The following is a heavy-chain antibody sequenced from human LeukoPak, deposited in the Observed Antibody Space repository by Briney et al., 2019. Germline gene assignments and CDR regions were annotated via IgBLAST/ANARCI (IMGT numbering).Heavy chain of an antibody. CDR2: IYYSGST. CDR1: GGSVSSEGYY. Sequence: SETLSLTCTVSGGSVSSEGYYWSWIRQPPGKGLEWIGYIYYSGSTYYNPSLKSRVTISVDTSKNQFSLKLSSVTAADTAVYYCARVSGGRENWFDPWGQGTLVTVSS. V-gene: IGHV4-61*08. CDR3: ARVSGGRENWFDP. D-gene: IGHD2-15*01. J-gene: IGHJ5*02.